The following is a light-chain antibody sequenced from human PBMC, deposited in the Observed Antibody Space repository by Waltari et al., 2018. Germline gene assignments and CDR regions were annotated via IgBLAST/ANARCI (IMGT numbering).Light chain of an antibody. CDR3: QNHERLPAT. Sequence: VLTQSPGTLSLSPGERATLSCRASQSISKYLVWYQQRPGHAPRLLIYAGSTRAAGIPDRFSGSGYGTDFTLTISRLEPEDFAMYYCQNHERLPATFGQGTKVVFK. CDR2: AGS. CDR1: QSISKY. V-gene: IGKV3-20*01. J-gene: IGKJ1*01.